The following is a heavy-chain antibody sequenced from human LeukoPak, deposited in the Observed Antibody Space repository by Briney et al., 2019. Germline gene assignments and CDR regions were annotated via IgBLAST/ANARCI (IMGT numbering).Heavy chain of an antibody. J-gene: IGHJ5*02. Sequence: GGSLRLSCAASGFTFSSYWMTWVRQAPGKGLEWVANIKQDGSEKYYVDSVKGRFTISRDNAKNSLYLQMNSLRAEDTAVYYCAKDPIGGVNWFDPWGQGTLVTVSS. CDR1: GFTFSSYW. CDR2: IKQDGSEK. CDR3: AKDPIGGVNWFDP. V-gene: IGHV3-7*03. D-gene: IGHD3-10*01.